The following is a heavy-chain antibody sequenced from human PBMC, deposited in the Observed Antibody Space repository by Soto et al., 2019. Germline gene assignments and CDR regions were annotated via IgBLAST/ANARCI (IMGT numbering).Heavy chain of an antibody. J-gene: IGHJ5*02. D-gene: IGHD2-21*02. CDR3: ARENRLTRNFDNWFDP. CDR2: IYYSGST. Sequence: SETLSLTCTVSGGSISSYYWSWIRQPPGKGLEWIGYIYYSGSTNYNPSLKSRVTISVDTSKNQFSLKLSSVTAADTAVYYCARENRLTRNFDNWFDPWGQGTLVTVSS. CDR1: GGSISSYY. V-gene: IGHV4-59*01.